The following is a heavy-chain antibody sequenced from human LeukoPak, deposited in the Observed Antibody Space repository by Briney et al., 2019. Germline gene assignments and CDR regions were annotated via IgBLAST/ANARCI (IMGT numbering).Heavy chain of an antibody. V-gene: IGHV1-69*08. Sequence: SVKVSCKASGGTFSSYTISWVRQAPGQGLEWMGRIIPILGTANYAQKFQGRVTITADKSTSTAYMELSSLRSEDTAVYYCARLYSGYDTAFDYWGQGTLVTVSS. J-gene: IGHJ4*02. CDR3: ARLYSGYDTAFDY. D-gene: IGHD5-12*01. CDR1: GGTFSSYT. CDR2: IIPILGTA.